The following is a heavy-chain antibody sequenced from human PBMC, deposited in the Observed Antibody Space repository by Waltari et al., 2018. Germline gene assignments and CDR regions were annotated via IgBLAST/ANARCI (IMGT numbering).Heavy chain of an antibody. J-gene: IGHJ4*02. CDR2: INDDGTKE. D-gene: IGHD3-9*01. CDR1: GFDFPGYW. Sequence: EVQLVESGGGLVQPGGSLRLSCVASGFDFPGYWMGWFRQAPGKSLEWVANINDDGTKEFYVESLKGRVTISRDNAKNSVYLQTTSLRAEDTALYYCARSGLVSAFDYWGQGTLVTVSS. CDR3: ARSGLVSAFDY. V-gene: IGHV3-7*01.